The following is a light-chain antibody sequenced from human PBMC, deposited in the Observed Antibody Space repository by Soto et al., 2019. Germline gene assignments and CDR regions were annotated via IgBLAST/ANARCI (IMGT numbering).Light chain of an antibody. CDR1: QTVNSR. CDR3: QQYGSSPWT. Sequence: EIVLTQSPGTLSLSPGERATLSCRASQTVNSRLAWYQHKPGQAPRLLIYGASSRATGIPDRFSGSGSGTDFTLTISRLEPEDFAVYYCQQYGSSPWTFGQGTKVDI. J-gene: IGKJ1*01. CDR2: GAS. V-gene: IGKV3-20*01.